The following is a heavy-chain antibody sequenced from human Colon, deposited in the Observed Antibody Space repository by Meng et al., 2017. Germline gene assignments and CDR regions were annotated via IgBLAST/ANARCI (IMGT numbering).Heavy chain of an antibody. CDR2: IYYSGST. CDR3: ARDRKHYGERGWFDP. Sequence: VKIEASGPGRVPPSQTMSLTSAVSGGSISNGDYSWSWIRQPPGKGLEWIWYIYYSGSTYSNASLKSRVTISIDRSKNQFSLKLSSVTAADTAVYYCARDRKHYGERGWFDPWGQGTLVTVSS. V-gene: IGHV4-30-4*01. D-gene: IGHD4-17*01. J-gene: IGHJ5*02. CDR1: GGSISNGDYS.